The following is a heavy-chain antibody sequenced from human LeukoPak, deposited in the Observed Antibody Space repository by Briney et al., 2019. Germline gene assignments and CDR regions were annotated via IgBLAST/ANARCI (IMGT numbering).Heavy chain of an antibody. V-gene: IGHV3-23*01. D-gene: IGHD2-21*02. CDR2: FGGSGGTI. Sequence: GGSLRLSCAAPGFTFSTYAMSWVRQAPGKGLECVSHFGGSGGTIYYADSVKGRFTISRDNSKNTLYLQMNSLRAEDTAVYYCAKSDCGGDCHLLDYWGQGTLVTVSS. J-gene: IGHJ4*02. CDR3: AKSDCGGDCHLLDY. CDR1: GFTFSTYA.